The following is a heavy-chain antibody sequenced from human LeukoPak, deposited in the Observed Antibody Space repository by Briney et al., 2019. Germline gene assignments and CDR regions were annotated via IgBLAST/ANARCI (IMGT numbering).Heavy chain of an antibody. CDR2: IHYSGST. J-gene: IGHJ6*03. D-gene: IGHD6-13*01. Sequence: SETLSLTCTVSGGPIISYFWSWIRQPPGKGLEWIGYIHYSGSTRYNPSLKSRLTISVDTSKNQFSLKLSSVTAADTAVYYCARYASAAAGSRYYYYYMDVWGKGTTVTVSS. CDR1: GGPIISYF. CDR3: ARYASAAAGSRYYYYYMDV. V-gene: IGHV4-59*12.